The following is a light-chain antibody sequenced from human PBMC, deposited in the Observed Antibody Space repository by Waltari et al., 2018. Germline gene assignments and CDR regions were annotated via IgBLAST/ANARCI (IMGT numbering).Light chain of an antibody. CDR1: SSDVGGYNY. CDR3: ISYTNSNTQV. Sequence: QSALTQPASVSGSPGQSITIPCTGTSSDVGGYNYVSWYQQHPGKAPKLMIYDVSNRPSGVSNRFSGSKSGNTASLTISGLQAEDEADYYCISYTNSNTQVFGGGTKLTVL. CDR2: DVS. V-gene: IGLV2-14*01. J-gene: IGLJ3*02.